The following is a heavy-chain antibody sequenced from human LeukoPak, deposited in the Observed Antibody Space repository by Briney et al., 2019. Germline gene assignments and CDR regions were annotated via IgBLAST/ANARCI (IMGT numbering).Heavy chain of an antibody. CDR2: ISGSGGST. D-gene: IGHD2-15*01. V-gene: IGHV3-23*01. CDR3: ARDFGLRCSGGTCYSVYYYGMDV. Sequence: GGSLRLSCAASGFTFSSYAMSWVRQAPGKGLEWVSAISGSGGSTYYADSVKGRFTISRDNAENSLYLQMNSLRAEDTAVYYCARDFGLRCSGGTCYSVYYYGMDVWGKGTTVTVSS. CDR1: GFTFSSYA. J-gene: IGHJ6*04.